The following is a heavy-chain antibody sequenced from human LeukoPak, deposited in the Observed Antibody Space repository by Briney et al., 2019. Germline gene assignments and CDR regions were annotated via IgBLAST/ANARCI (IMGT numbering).Heavy chain of an antibody. V-gene: IGHV3-21*01. J-gene: IGHJ6*02. CDR3: ARSGRYYDSSGYQTAGGMDV. Sequence: GGSLRLSCAASGFTFSSYSMNWVRQAPGKGLEWVSSISSSSYIYYADSVKGRFTISRDNAKNSLYLQMNSLRAEDTAVYYCARSGRYYDSSGYQTAGGMDVWGQGTTVTVSS. CDR1: GFTFSSYS. D-gene: IGHD3-22*01. CDR2: ISSSSYI.